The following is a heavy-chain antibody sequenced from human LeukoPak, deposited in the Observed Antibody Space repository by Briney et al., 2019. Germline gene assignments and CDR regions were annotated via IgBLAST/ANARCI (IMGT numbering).Heavy chain of an antibody. V-gene: IGHV3-23*01. CDR3: ANSYYDSSGYYPTNYFDY. D-gene: IGHD3-22*01. CDR2: ISGSGGST. Sequence: GASLRLSCAASGFTFSSYAMSWVRQAPGKGLEWVSAISGSGGSTYYADPVKGRFTISRDNSKNTLYLQMNSLRAEDTAVYYCANSYYDSSGYYPTNYFDYWGQGTLVTVSS. CDR1: GFTFSSYA. J-gene: IGHJ4*02.